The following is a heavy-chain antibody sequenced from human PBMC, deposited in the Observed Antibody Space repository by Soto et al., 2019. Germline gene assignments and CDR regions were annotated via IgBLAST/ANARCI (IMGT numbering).Heavy chain of an antibody. Sequence: QLQLQESGSGLVKPSQTLSLTCAVSGDSISSGGYSCNWIRQPPGKGLEWIGYIYHSGSTYYNPSIKSRVTISADRSKTAFSVKLSSVPAADTAVYSCARGMTTVTTFDYWGQGTLVTVSS. CDR1: GDSISSGGYS. CDR2: IYHSGST. V-gene: IGHV4-30-2*01. D-gene: IGHD4-17*01. J-gene: IGHJ4*02. CDR3: ARGMTTVTTFDY.